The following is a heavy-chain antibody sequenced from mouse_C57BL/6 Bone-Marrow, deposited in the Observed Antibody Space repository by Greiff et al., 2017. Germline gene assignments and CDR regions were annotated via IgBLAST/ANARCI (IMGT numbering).Heavy chain of an antibody. CDR3: ARGGYYGSSGTFAC. Sequence: VQLQQPGAELVKPGASVKLSCKASGYTFTSYWMHWVKQRPGQGLEWIGMIHPTSGSTNYNEKFKSKATLTVDKSSSTAYMQLSSLTSEDSAVYYCARGGYYGSSGTFACWGRASLVAVCA. D-gene: IGHD1-1*01. CDR2: IHPTSGST. J-gene: IGHJ3*01. CDR1: GYTFTSYW. V-gene: IGHV1-64*01.